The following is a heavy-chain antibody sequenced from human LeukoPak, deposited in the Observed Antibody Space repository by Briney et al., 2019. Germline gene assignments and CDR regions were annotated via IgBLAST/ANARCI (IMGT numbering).Heavy chain of an antibody. Sequence: PGGSLRLSCVASGFTLSSYWVTWVRQAPGKGLEWVANIRQDGSDKYYMESVKGRFTISRDNAKNSVYLQMNSLRVGDTAVYYCARGIAVAGSYWGQGTLVTVSS. J-gene: IGHJ4*02. D-gene: IGHD6-13*01. CDR2: IRQDGSDK. CDR1: GFTLSSYW. V-gene: IGHV3-7*03. CDR3: ARGIAVAGSY.